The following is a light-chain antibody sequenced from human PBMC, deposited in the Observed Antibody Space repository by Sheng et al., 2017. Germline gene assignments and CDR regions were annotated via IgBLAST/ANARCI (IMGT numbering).Light chain of an antibody. CDR3: QSYDSSNWV. J-gene: IGLJ3*02. CDR2: EDN. V-gene: IGLV6-57*01. Sequence: NFMLTQPHSVSESPGKTVTISCTRSSGSIASNYVQWYQQRPGSSPTTVIYEDNQRPSGVPXRFSGSIDSSSNSASLTISGLKTEDEADYYCQSYDSSNWVFGGGTKLTVL. CDR1: SGSIASNY.